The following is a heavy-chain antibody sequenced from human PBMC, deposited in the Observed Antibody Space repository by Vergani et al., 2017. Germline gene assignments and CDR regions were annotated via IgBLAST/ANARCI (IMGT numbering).Heavy chain of an antibody. V-gene: IGHV3-21*01. CDR2: ISSSSSYI. D-gene: IGHD5-12*01. CDR1: GFTFSSYS. Sequence: EVQLVESGGGLVKPGGSLRLSCAASGFTFSSYSMNWVRQAPGKGLEWVSSISSSSSYIYYADSVKGRFTISRDNAKNSLYLQMNSLRAEDTAVYHCASWAATRGFDYWGQGTLVTVSS. J-gene: IGHJ4*02. CDR3: ASWAATRGFDY.